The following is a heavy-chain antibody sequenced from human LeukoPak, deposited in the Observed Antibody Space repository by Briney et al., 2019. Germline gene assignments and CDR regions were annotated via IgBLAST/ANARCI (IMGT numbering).Heavy chain of an antibody. CDR1: GGSISSYY. Sequence: SETLSLPCTVSGGSISSYYWSWIRQPPGKGLEWIGYIYYSGSTNYNPSLKSRVTISVDTSKNQFSLKLSSVTAADTAVYYCARDRQWLVLHYFDYWGQGTLVTVSS. D-gene: IGHD6-19*01. CDR2: IYYSGST. V-gene: IGHV4-59*12. J-gene: IGHJ4*02. CDR3: ARDRQWLVLHYFDY.